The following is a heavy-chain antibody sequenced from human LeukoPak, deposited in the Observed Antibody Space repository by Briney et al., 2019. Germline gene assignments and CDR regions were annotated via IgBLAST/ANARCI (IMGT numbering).Heavy chain of an antibody. V-gene: IGHV1-69*05. CDR2: IIPIFGTA. D-gene: IGHD1-14*01. J-gene: IGHJ5*02. CDR3: ARDAYNTNVGS. CDR1: GGTFSSYA. Sequence: GASVKVSYKASGGTFSSYAIRWVRQAPGQGLEWMGRIIPIFGTANYAQKFQGRDTITTAESTSTAYMELSSLRSEDTAVYYCARDAYNTNVGSWGEGTLVTVSS.